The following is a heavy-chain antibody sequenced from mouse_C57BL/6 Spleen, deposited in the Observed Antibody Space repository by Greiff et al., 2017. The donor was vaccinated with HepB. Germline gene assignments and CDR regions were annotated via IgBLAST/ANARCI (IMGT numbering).Heavy chain of an antibody. V-gene: IGHV5-12*01. Sequence: EVQGVESGGGLVQPGGSLKLSCAASGFTFSDYYMYWVRQTPEKRLEWVAYISNGGGSTYYPDTVKGRFTISRDNAKNTLYLQMSRLKSEDTAMYYCARYYSNYYYAMDYWGQGTSVTVSS. CDR1: GFTFSDYY. D-gene: IGHD2-5*01. CDR2: ISNGGGST. CDR3: ARYYSNYYYAMDY. J-gene: IGHJ4*01.